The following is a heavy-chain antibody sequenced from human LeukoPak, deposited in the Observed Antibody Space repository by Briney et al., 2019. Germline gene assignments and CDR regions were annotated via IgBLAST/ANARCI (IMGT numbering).Heavy chain of an antibody. CDR1: GFTFSSYS. Sequence: GGSLRLSCAASGFTFSSYSMNWVRQAPGKGLEWVSSISSSSSYIYYADSVKGRFTISRDNSKNTLYLQMNSLKTEDTAVYYCTTDRSDYYDSSGYVDYWGQGTLVTVSS. CDR3: TTDRSDYYDSSGYVDY. J-gene: IGHJ4*02. D-gene: IGHD3-22*01. V-gene: IGHV3-21*03. CDR2: ISSSSSYI.